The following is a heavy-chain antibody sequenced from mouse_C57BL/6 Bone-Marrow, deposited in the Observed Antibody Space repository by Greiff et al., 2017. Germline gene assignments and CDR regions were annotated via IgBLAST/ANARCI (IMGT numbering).Heavy chain of an antibody. J-gene: IGHJ4*01. CDR1: GYTFTGYW. Sequence: QVQLQQSGAELMKPGASVKLSCKATGYTFTGYWIEWVKQRPGHGLEWIGEILPGSGSTTYNEKFKGKATFTADTSSNTAYMQLSSLTTEDPAIYYCARRRGPSDGYDDAMDYWGQGTSVTVSS. V-gene: IGHV1-9*01. CDR2: ILPGSGST. D-gene: IGHD2-2*01. CDR3: ARRRGPSDGYDDAMDY.